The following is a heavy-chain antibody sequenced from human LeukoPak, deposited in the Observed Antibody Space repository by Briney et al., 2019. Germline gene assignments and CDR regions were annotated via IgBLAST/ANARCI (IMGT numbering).Heavy chain of an antibody. CDR3: ARDLGVVVPAAIDY. Sequence: GAPVKVSCKASGYTFTSYGISWVRQAPGQGLEWMGWISAYNGNTNYAQKLQGRVTMTTDTSTSTAYMELRSLRSDDTAVYYCARDLGVVVPAAIDYWGQGTLVTVSS. CDR2: ISAYNGNT. D-gene: IGHD2-2*01. V-gene: IGHV1-18*01. J-gene: IGHJ4*02. CDR1: GYTFTSYG.